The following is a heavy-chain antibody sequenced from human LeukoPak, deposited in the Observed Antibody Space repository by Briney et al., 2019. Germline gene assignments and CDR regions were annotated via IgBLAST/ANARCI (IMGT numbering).Heavy chain of an antibody. V-gene: IGHV3-21*01. D-gene: IGHD3-9*01. J-gene: IGHJ6*02. Sequence: GGSLRLSCAASGFTFSSYVMGWVRQAPGKGLEWVSSISSSSSYIYYADSVKGRFTISRDNAKNSLYLQMNSLRAEDTAVYYCARDRGLRGIGDILTGHKYYYGMDVWGQGTTVTVSS. CDR2: ISSSSSYI. CDR3: ARDRGLRGIGDILTGHKYYYGMDV. CDR1: GFTFSSYV.